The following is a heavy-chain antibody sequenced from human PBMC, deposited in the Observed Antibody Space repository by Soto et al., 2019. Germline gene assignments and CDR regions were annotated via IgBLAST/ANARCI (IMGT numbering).Heavy chain of an antibody. D-gene: IGHD3-22*01. V-gene: IGHV3-23*01. Sequence: EVQLLESGGGLVQPGGSLRLSCAASGLTFSSYAMSWVRQAPGKGLEWVSGIRGSGISTYYAGSVKGRFTISRDNSKNTRYLQMNSLRAEDTAVYYCAKNSESSAYSSFDSWGQGTLVTVSS. J-gene: IGHJ4*02. CDR3: AKNSESSAYSSFDS. CDR2: IRGSGIST. CDR1: GLTFSSYA.